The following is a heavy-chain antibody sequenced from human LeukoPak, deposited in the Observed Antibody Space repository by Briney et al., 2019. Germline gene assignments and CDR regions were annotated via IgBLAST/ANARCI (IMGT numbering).Heavy chain of an antibody. CDR3: ASDMSTAGSRITIFGVGEYYYYYGMDV. CDR2: IYSSGST. V-gene: IGHV4-4*08. Sequence: KPSETLSLTCTVSGGSISSYYWSWIRQPPGKGLEWIGYIYSSGSTNYNPSLKSRVTISVDTSKNQFSLKLSSVTAADTAVYYCASDMSTAGSRITIFGVGEYYYYYGMDVWGQGTTVTVSS. D-gene: IGHD3-3*01. J-gene: IGHJ6*02. CDR1: GGSISSYY.